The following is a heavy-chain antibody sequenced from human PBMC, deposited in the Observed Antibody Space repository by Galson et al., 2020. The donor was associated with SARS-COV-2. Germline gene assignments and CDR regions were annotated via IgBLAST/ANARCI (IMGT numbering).Heavy chain of an antibody. CDR1: TFTYRFRFNVAW. CDR3: TTSYDSGGYYSDY. CDR2: IKGKTDGETT. J-gene: IGHJ4*02. D-gene: IGHD3-22*01. Sequence: AGGSLRLSCVASTFTYRFRFNVAWMSWVRQAPGKGLEWIGRIKGKTDGETTDYVAPVKGRFTISRDDSKNTLYLQMRSLKTEDTAVYYCTTSYDSGGYYSDYWGQGTLVTVSS. V-gene: IGHV3-15*01.